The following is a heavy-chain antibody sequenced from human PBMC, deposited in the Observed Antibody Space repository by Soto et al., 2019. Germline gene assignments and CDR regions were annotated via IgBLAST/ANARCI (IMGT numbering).Heavy chain of an antibody. V-gene: IGHV4-34*01. CDR3: ARAHDFWSGYYYLDV. Sequence: PETLSLTCAVYGGSFSGYYWSWIRQPPGKGLEWIGEINHSGSTNYNPSLKSRVTISVDTSKNQFSLKLSSVTAADTAVYYCARAHDFWSGYYYLDVWGQGTTLNVSS. CDR2: INHSGST. D-gene: IGHD3-3*01. CDR1: GGSFSGYY. J-gene: IGHJ6*02.